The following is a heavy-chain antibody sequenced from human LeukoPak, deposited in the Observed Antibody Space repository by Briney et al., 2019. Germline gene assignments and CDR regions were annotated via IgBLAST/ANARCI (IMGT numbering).Heavy chain of an antibody. CDR3: ARGSWNYVFYYYYMDV. CDR2: IYYSGST. CDR1: GGSISSGGYY. J-gene: IGHJ6*03. Sequence: PSETLSLTCTVSGGSISSGGYYWSWIRQHPGKGLEWIGYIYYSGSTYYNPSLKSRVTISVDTSKNQFSLKLSSVTAADTAVYYCARGSWNYVFYYYYMDVWGKGTTVTVSS. V-gene: IGHV4-31*03. D-gene: IGHD1-7*01.